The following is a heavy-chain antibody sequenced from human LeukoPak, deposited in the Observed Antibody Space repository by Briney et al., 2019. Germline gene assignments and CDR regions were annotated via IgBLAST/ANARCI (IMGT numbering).Heavy chain of an antibody. J-gene: IGHJ3*02. CDR1: GGSFSGYY. CDR3: ARHHYLYYYSAFDI. D-gene: IGHD3-10*01. V-gene: IGHV4-34*01. Sequence: SETLSLTCAVYGGSFSGYYWSWIRQPPGKGPEWIGEINHSGSTNYNPSLKSRVTISVDTSKNQFSLKLSSVTAADTAVYYCARHHYLYYYSAFDIWGQGTMVTVSS. CDR2: INHSGST.